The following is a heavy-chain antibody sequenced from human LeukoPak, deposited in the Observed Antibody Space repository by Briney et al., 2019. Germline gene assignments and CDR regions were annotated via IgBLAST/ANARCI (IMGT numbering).Heavy chain of an antibody. CDR3: ARIGYNHYFDY. J-gene: IGHJ4*02. Sequence: ASVKVSCKASGYPFTGYYIHWVRQAPGQGLEWMGWINPKSGGKDFAQKFQGRVTMTRDTSISTAYMEVSSLISDDTAVYYCARIGYNHYFDYWGQGALVTVSS. D-gene: IGHD5-24*01. V-gene: IGHV1-2*02. CDR2: INPKSGGK. CDR1: GYPFTGYY.